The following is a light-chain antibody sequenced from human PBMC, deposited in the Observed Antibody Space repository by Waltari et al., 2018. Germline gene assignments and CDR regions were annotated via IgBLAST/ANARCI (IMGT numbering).Light chain of an antibody. J-gene: IGLJ1*01. V-gene: IGLV1-40*01. CDR2: GNS. CDR1: SSNIGAGYD. Sequence: QSVLTQPPSVSGAPGQRVTISCTGSSSNIGAGYDVHWYQQLPGTAPKLPLYGNSNRPSGVPDRFSGSKSGTSASLAITGLQAEDEADYYCQSYDSSLSALYVFGTGTKVTVL. CDR3: QSYDSSLSALYV.